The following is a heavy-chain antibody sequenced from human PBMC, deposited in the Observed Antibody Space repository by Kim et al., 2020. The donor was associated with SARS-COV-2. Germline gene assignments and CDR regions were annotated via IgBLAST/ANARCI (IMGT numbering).Heavy chain of an antibody. V-gene: IGHV1-3*01. J-gene: IGHJ4*02. CDR2: INAGNGNT. Sequence: ASVKVSCKASGYTFTSYAMHWVRQAPGQRLEWMGWINAGNGNTKYSQKFQGRVTITRDTSASTAYMELSSLRSEDTAVYYCARDYRYTMVRGPPGYWGQGTLVTVSS. CDR1: GYTFTSYA. D-gene: IGHD3-10*01. CDR3: ARDYRYTMVRGPPGY.